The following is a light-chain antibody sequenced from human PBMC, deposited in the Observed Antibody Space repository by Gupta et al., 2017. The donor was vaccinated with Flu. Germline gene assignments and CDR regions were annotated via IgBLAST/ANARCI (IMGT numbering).Light chain of an antibody. CDR1: ELEDKH. J-gene: IGLJ2*01. CDR3: QTWDGSTVV. V-gene: IGLV3-1*01. CDR2: QDT. Sequence: SYEVTQPPSVSVSPGQTASITCSGDELEDKHTCWFQQKPAQSPVLRIFQDTKRPSGIPERFSGANSGTTATLTISGSQAMDDYYYSSQTWDGSTVVFGGGTKLTVL.